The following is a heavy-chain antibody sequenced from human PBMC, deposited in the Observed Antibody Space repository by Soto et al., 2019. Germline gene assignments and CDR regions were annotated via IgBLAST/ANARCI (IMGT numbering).Heavy chain of an antibody. CDR2: IYYSGST. CDR3: ATTQYSSGWTYCYDGMDV. D-gene: IGHD6-19*01. CDR1: GGSISSSSYY. V-gene: IGHV4-39*02. J-gene: IGHJ6*02. Sequence: QLQLQESGPGLVKPSETLSLTCTVSGGSISSSSYYWGWIRQPPGKGLEWIGSIYYSGSTYYNPSRKSRLTIPVDTSKNHCSLRLSSVTAADTAVYYCATTQYSSGWTYCYDGMDVWGQGTTVTGSS.